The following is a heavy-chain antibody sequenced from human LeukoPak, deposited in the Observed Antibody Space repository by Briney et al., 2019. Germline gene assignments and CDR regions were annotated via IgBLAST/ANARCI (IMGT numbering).Heavy chain of an antibody. Sequence: GASVKVSCKASGYTFTSYGISWVRQAPGQGLEWMGWISAYNGNTNYAQKLQGRVTMTTDTSTSTAYMELRSLRSDDTAVYYCARQDDFWSGYYTMAYWGQGTLVTVSS. CDR3: ARQDDFWSGYYTMAY. J-gene: IGHJ4*02. D-gene: IGHD3-3*01. CDR1: GYTFTSYG. CDR2: ISAYNGNT. V-gene: IGHV1-18*01.